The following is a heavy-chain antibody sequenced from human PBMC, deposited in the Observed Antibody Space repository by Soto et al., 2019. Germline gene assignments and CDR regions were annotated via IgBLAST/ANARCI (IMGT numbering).Heavy chain of an antibody. Sequence: SVKVSCKASGGTFSSYAISWVRQAPGQGLEWMGGIIPIFGTANYAQKFQGRVTITADESTSTACMELSSLRSEDTAVYYCASSYYYDSTPSAFDIWGQGTMVTVSS. V-gene: IGHV1-69*13. CDR1: GGTFSSYA. J-gene: IGHJ3*02. CDR2: IIPIFGTA. CDR3: ASSYYYDSTPSAFDI. D-gene: IGHD3-22*01.